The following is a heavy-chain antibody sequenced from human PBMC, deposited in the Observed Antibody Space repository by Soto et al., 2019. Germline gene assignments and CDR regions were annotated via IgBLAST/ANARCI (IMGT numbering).Heavy chain of an antibody. CDR2: IIPIFGTA. D-gene: IGHD2-15*01. CDR3: ARGGYCSGGSCYGYYYYYAMDV. CDR1: GGTFSSYA. V-gene: IGHV1-69*12. Sequence: QVQLVQSGAEVKKPGSSMKVSCKASGGTFSSYAISWVRQAPGQGLEWMGGIIPIFGTANYAQKFQGRVTISEDESTSTAYMELASLRSEDTAVYYCARGGYCSGGSCYGYYYYYAMDVWGQGTTVTVSS. J-gene: IGHJ6*02.